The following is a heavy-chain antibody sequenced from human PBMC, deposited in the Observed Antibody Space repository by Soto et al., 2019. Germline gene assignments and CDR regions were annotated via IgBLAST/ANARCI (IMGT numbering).Heavy chain of an antibody. D-gene: IGHD5-12*01. CDR3: AREMATTGVGAFDI. Sequence: EVQLVESGGGLVQPGGSLRLSCAASGFTVSSNYMSWVRQAPGKGLEWVSVIYSGGSTYYADSVKGRFTISRHNSKNTLYLQMNSLRAEDTAVYYCAREMATTGVGAFDIWGQGTMVTVSS. CDR2: IYSGGST. CDR1: GFTVSSNY. V-gene: IGHV3-53*04. J-gene: IGHJ3*02.